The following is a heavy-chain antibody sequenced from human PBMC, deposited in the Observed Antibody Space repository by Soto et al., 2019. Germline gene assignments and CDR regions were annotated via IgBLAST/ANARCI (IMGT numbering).Heavy chain of an antibody. Sequence: QMQLVQSGPEVKKPGTSVKVSCKAPGFTFTRSAVPWVRQARGKRPEWLGWFVVGSGNTNYAPKFQERVTITKDMSGSTACIELSKPRSDDTAVYYCARDVGDHSSSWLDYWGQGTLVTVSS. CDR2: FVVGSGNT. CDR3: ARDVGDHSSSWLDY. J-gene: IGHJ4*02. CDR1: GFTFTRSA. V-gene: IGHV1-58*01. D-gene: IGHD6-13*01.